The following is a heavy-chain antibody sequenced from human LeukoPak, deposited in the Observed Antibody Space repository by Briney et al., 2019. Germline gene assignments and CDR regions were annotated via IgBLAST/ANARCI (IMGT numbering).Heavy chain of an antibody. CDR3: ARVRGGWNILTGGHYYMDV. CDR2: INHSGST. V-gene: IGHV4-34*01. D-gene: IGHD3-9*01. CDR1: GGSFIGYY. J-gene: IGHJ6*03. Sequence: SETLSLTCAVYGGSFIGYYWSWIRQPPGKGLEWIGEINHSGSTNYNPSLKSRVTISVDTSKNQFSLKLSSVTAADTAVYYCARVRGGWNILTGGHYYMDVWGKGTTVTVSS.